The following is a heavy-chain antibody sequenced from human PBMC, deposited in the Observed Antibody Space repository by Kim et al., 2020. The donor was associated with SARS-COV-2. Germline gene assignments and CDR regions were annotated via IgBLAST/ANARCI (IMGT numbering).Heavy chain of an antibody. Sequence: GGSLRLSCAASGFTFSTSVMNWVRQAPGKGLEWVSSMTGSGDGTYHADSVKGRFTISRDNSKNTLYLQMNTLRVEDTAVYYCAKGGWLDHWGQGALVTVSSDVWGQGTTVVWGQGTTVTVSS. D-gene: IGHD3-16*01. CDR1: GFTFSTSV. V-gene: IGHV3-23*01. CDR2: MTGSGDGT. J-gene: IGHJ6*02. CDR3: AKGGWLDHWGQGALVTVSSDVWGQGTTVV.